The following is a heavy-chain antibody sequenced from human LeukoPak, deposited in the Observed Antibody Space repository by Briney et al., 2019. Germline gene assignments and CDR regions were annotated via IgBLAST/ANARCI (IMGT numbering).Heavy chain of an antibody. D-gene: IGHD6-6*01. CDR2: GLYTGNT. V-gene: IGHV4-39*02. Sequence: PSVTLSLTCSVSGGSIAVNHYYWGWIRQPPGKGLEWIGSGLYTGNTYSNPSLRSRVTISVDTSKNEFSLKMNSVTAADTAVYYCAREHRSSKYFDSWGQGALMIVSS. CDR1: GGSIAVNHYY. J-gene: IGHJ4*02. CDR3: AREHRSSKYFDS.